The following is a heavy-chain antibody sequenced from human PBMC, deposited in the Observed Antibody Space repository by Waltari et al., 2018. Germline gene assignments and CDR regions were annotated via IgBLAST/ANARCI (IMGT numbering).Heavy chain of an antibody. CDR1: GFSLSTRGMR. V-gene: IGHV2-70*04. J-gene: IGHJ3*02. D-gene: IGHD4-4*01. CDR3: ARVLGSNYIEDAFDI. CDR2: IDWDDDK. Sequence: QVTLKESGPALVKPTQTLTLTCTFSGFSLSTRGMRVSWIRQPPGKALEWLARIDWDDDKFYSTSLKTRLTISKDTSKNQVVLTMTNMDPVDTATYYCARVLGSNYIEDAFDIWGQGTMVTVSS.